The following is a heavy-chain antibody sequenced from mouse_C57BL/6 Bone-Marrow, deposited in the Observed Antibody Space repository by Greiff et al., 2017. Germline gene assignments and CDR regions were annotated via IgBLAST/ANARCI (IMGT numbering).Heavy chain of an antibody. CDR2: IYPRSGNT. V-gene: IGHV1-81*01. CDR1: GYTFTSYG. CDR3: ARGGEGYYGNFLFAY. D-gene: IGHD2-1*01. Sequence: VQLQQSGAELARPGASVKLSCKASGYTFTSYGISWVKQRTGQGLEWIGEIYPRSGNTYYNEKFKGKATLTADKSSSTAYMELRSLTSEDSAVYFCARGGEGYYGNFLFAYGGQGTLVTVSA. J-gene: IGHJ3*01.